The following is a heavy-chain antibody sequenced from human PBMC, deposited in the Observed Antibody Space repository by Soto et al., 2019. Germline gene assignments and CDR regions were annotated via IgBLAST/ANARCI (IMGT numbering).Heavy chain of an antibody. J-gene: IGHJ4*02. CDR1: GYTFTGYY. D-gene: IGHD3-22*01. Sequence: ASVKVSCKASGYTFTGYYMHWVRQAPGQGLEWMGWINPNSGGTNYAQKFQGRVTMTRDTSISTAYMELSRLRSDDTAVYYCARDYYDSSGYYYFDYWGQGTLVNVSS. CDR2: INPNSGGT. CDR3: ARDYYDSSGYYYFDY. V-gene: IGHV1-2*02.